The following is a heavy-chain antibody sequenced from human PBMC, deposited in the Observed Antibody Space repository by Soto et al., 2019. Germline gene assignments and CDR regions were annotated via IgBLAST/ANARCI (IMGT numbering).Heavy chain of an antibody. J-gene: IGHJ6*02. D-gene: IGHD3-10*01. CDR2: ITGSGGST. CDR3: AKDLHWFAMDV. Sequence: PGGSLRLSCAASGFTFSTYAMIWVRQAPGKGLEWVSVITGSGGSTYYADSVKGRFTISRDTSKNTLFLQMNSLRADDTAIYYCAKDLHWFAMDVWGQGTTVTVSS. CDR1: GFTFSTYA. V-gene: IGHV3-23*01.